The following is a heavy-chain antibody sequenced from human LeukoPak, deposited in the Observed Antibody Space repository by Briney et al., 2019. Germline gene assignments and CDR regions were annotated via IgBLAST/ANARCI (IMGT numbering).Heavy chain of an antibody. Sequence: SETLSLTCTVSGGSISSYCWKWIRPPAGKWLGWVGYIYSSGSTYYNPSLKRRVTISVDTSKNQFSLKLSSVTAADTAVYYCAGQDCSGGSCYQYYQHWGQGTLVTVSS. V-gene: IGHV4-59*08. J-gene: IGHJ1*01. D-gene: IGHD2-15*01. CDR3: AGQDCSGGSCYQYYQH. CDR2: IYSSGST. CDR1: GGSISSYC.